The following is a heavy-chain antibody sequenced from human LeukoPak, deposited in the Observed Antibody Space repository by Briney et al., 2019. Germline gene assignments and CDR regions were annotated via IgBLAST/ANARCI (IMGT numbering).Heavy chain of an antibody. D-gene: IGHD3-10*01. CDR1: GGSFSGYY. V-gene: IGHV4-34*01. Sequence: SETLSLTCAVYGGSFSGYYWSWIRQPPGKGLEWIGEINHSGSTNYNPSLKSRVTISVDTSKNQFSLKLSSVTAADTAVYYCARDKSSGSYSFDYWGQGTLVTVSS. CDR2: INHSGST. CDR3: ARDKSSGSYSFDY. J-gene: IGHJ4*02.